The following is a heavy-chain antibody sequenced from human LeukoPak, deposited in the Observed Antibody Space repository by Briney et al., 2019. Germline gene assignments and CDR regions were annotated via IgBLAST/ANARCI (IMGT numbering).Heavy chain of an antibody. CDR2: IYYSGST. J-gene: IGHJ5*02. V-gene: IGHV4-39*01. CDR1: GGSISSSSYY. Sequence: WETLSLTCTVSGGSISSSSYYWGWIRQPPGKGLEWIGSIYYSGSTYYNPSLKSRVTISVDTSKNQFSLKLSSVTAADTAVYYCARQGRGYSYGYRVGNWFDPWGQGTLVTVSS. CDR3: ARQGRGYSYGYRVGNWFDP. D-gene: IGHD5-18*01.